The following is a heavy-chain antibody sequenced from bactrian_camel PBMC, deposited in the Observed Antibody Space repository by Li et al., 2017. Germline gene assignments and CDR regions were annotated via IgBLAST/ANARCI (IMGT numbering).Heavy chain of an antibody. CDR1: GFVYTGYC. J-gene: IGHJ4*01. CDR2: INSDSGST. V-gene: IGHV3S1*01. CDR3: VALAWGFNY. D-gene: IGHD1*01. Sequence: HVQLVESGGGLVQPGGSLRLSCARSGFVYTGYCISWFRQAPGKEREGVTVINSDSGSTSYVDSVKGRFTISKGNTMNTAYLQMDSLKSEDTAQYYCVALAWGFNYWGQGTQVTVS.